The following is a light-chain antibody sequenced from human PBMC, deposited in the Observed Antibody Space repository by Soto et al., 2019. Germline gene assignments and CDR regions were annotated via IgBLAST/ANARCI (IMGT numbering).Light chain of an antibody. Sequence: EVVLTVSPDSLSLSPGETATVSCRASQSVRSSFLAWYQQKPGQAPRLLIYGASNRATDVPDRFSGGGSGTDFSLTISRLEPQDFAVYFCHQYDISPFTFCQGTRL. CDR2: GAS. V-gene: IGKV3-20*01. CDR3: HQYDISPFT. J-gene: IGKJ2*01. CDR1: QSVRSSF.